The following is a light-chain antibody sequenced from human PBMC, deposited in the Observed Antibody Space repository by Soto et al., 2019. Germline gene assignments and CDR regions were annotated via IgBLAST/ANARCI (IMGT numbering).Light chain of an antibody. CDR2: DAS. CDR3: QQRDIWPWT. V-gene: IGKV3-11*01. J-gene: IGKJ1*01. Sequence: EIVMTQSPATLSVSPGERATLSCRASQTVSSNLAWYRQTHGQAPRLLMYDASKRDTGIPARFRGSGSGTDFTLTISRLEPEDFEVYYCQQRDIWPWTFGQGTKVDIK. CDR1: QTVSSN.